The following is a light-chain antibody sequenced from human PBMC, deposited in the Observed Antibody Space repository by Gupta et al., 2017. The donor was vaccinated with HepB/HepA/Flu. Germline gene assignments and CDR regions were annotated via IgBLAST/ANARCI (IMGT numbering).Light chain of an antibody. V-gene: IGLV1-51*01. J-gene: IGLJ1*01. CDR3: GAWDSSLSVYV. CDR1: TSNIGSNN. Sequence: QSVLTQPPSVSAAPGQKATISSAGSTSNIGSNNVAWYQQFPGTAPKPLIYETNKRPSGIPDRVSGSKSGTSATLGIAGLQTGDEADYYCGAWDSSLSVYVFGTGTKVTVL. CDR2: ETN.